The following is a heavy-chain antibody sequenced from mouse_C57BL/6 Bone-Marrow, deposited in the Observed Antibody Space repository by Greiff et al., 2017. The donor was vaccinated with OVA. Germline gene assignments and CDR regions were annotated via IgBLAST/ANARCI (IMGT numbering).Heavy chain of an antibody. V-gene: IGHV1-80*01. D-gene: IGHD2-4*01. J-gene: IGHJ4*01. CDR2: IYPGDGDT. CDR3: ARGLRRAMDY. Sequence: VKLVESGAELVKPGASVKISCKASGYAFSSYWMNWVKQRPGKGLEWIGQIYPGDGDTNYNGKFKGKATLTADKSSSTAYMQLSSLTSEDSAVYFCARGLRRAMDYWGQGTSVTVSS. CDR1: GYAFSSYW.